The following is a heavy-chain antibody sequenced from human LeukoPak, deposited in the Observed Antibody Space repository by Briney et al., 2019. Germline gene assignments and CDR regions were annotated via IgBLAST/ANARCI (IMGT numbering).Heavy chain of an antibody. CDR3: ARAHSSGWYWFDP. Sequence: GGPLRLSCAASGLIRSDSYMSSIRQAPGKGLEWISSISSSSSYIYYADSVKGRFTISRDNAKNSLYLQMNSLRAEDTAVYYCARAHSSGWYWFDPWGQGTLVTVSS. CDR1: GLIRSDSY. D-gene: IGHD6-19*01. CDR2: ISSSSSYI. J-gene: IGHJ5*02. V-gene: IGHV3-11*06.